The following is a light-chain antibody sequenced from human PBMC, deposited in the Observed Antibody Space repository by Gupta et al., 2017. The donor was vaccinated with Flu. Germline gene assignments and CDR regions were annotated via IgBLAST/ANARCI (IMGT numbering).Light chain of an antibody. CDR3: MQALQTPS. Sequence: DIAMTQSPLSLPVTPGEPASISCRSSQSLLHSEGYNNLDWYLQKPGQSPQLVVYWGSKRASGGTGRFSGSGRGKDFTLKISRVEAEDVGVYYCMQALQTPSFGQGTRLEIK. V-gene: IGKV2-28*01. J-gene: IGKJ5*01. CDR1: QSLLHSEGYNN. CDR2: WGS.